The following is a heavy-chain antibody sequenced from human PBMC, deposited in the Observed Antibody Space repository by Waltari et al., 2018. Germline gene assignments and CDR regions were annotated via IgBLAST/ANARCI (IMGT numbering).Heavy chain of an antibody. CDR2: IYSGGSKP. CDR1: GFPFSSYA. J-gene: IGHJ4*03. CDR3: AKEGYYYDSPGYFDY. V-gene: IGHV3-23*03. Sequence: EVQLLESGGGLVQPGGSLRLSCAASGFPFSSYAMSWVRQAPGKGLEWVSVIYSGGSKPYYADSVKGRFTISRDNSKNTLYLQMNSLRAEDTTVYYCAKEGYYYDSPGYFDYWGQGPLVTVSS. D-gene: IGHD3-22*01.